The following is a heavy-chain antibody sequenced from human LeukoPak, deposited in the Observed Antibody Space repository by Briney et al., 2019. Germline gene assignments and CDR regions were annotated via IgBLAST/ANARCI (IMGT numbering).Heavy chain of an antibody. D-gene: IGHD5-12*01. Sequence: GGSLRLSCAASGFTFSSYSMNWVRQAPGKGLEWVSAISGSGGSTYYADSVKGRFTISRDNSKNTLYLQMNSLRAEDTAVYYCARGYSGYDNFDYWGQGTLVTVSS. CDR1: GFTFSSYS. CDR3: ARGYSGYDNFDY. J-gene: IGHJ4*02. CDR2: ISGSGGST. V-gene: IGHV3-23*01.